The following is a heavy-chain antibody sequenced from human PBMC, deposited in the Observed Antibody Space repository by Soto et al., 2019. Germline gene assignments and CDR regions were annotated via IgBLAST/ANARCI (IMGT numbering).Heavy chain of an antibody. CDR2: IYHSGST. CDR1: GYSISSGYY. V-gene: IGHV4-38-2*01. J-gene: IGHJ4*02. CDR3: ASSVWSGYYTGY. D-gene: IGHD3-3*01. Sequence: SETLSLTCAVSGYSISSGYYWGWIRQPPGKGLEWIGSIYHSGSTYYNPSLKSRVTISVDTSKNQFSLKLSSVTAADTAVYYCASSVWSGYYTGYWGQGTLVTASS.